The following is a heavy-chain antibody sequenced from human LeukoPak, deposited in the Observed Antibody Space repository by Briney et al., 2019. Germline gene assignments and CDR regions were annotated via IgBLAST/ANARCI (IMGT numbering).Heavy chain of an antibody. J-gene: IGHJ6*03. Sequence: GESLKISCKGSGYRFTSYWIGWVRQMPGRGLEWMGIIYPGDSDTRYSPSFQGQVTISADKSISTAYLQWSSLKASDTAMYYCARAVSGSYHYYYMDVWGKGTTVTVSS. CDR1: GYRFTSYW. V-gene: IGHV5-51*01. CDR3: ARAVSGSYHYYYMDV. CDR2: IYPGDSDT. D-gene: IGHD1-26*01.